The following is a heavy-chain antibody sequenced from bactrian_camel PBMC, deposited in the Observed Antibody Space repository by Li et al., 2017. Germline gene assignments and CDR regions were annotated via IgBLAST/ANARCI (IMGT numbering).Heavy chain of an antibody. J-gene: IGHJ4*01. Sequence: VQLVESGGGLVQPGGSLRLSCAGSGFTFSSYWMSWVRQAPGKGLEWISIMKTDGSGAYYADSVKGRFTVSGDNAKNTLYLQLDSLKPEDTAMYYCVRSYRAEYGGSWSPNYWGQGTQVTVS. D-gene: IGHD6*01. CDR3: VRSYRAEYGGSWSPNY. V-gene: IGHV3S6*01. CDR2: MKTDGSGA. CDR1: GFTFSSYW.